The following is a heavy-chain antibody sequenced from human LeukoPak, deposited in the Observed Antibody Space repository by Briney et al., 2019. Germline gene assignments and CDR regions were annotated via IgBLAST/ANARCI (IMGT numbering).Heavy chain of an antibody. CDR1: GFTFDDYA. V-gene: IGHV3-23*01. J-gene: IGHJ4*02. D-gene: IGHD6-6*01. CDR2: ISHVDGRT. CDR3: AKGLAARLVDY. Sequence: GGSLRLSCAASGFTFDDYAMHWVRQAPGKGLEWVSGISHVDGRTYYPDSVKGRFTISRDNSENTVYLQMNSLRVEDTALYYCAKGLAARLVDYWGRGTLVTVSS.